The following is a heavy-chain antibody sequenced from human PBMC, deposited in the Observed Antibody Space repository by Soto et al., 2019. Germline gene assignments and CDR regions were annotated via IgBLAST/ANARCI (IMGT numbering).Heavy chain of an antibody. CDR3: ARDTHGYCSGGSCYSGY. D-gene: IGHD2-15*01. J-gene: IGHJ4*02. Sequence: QVQLVQSGAEVKKPGSSVKVSCKASGGTFSSYTISWVRQAPGQGLEWMGRIIPILGIANYAQKFQGRVTITADKSTSTAYMELSSLRSEDTAVYYCARDTHGYCSGGSCYSGYWGQGTLVTVSS. V-gene: IGHV1-69*08. CDR1: GGTFSSYT. CDR2: IIPILGIA.